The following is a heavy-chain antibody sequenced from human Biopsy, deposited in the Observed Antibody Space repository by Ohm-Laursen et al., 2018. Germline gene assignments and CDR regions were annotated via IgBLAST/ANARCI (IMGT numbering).Heavy chain of an antibody. J-gene: IGHJ6*02. CDR3: ATDFGYCGNNVCSSDFYYGMDV. D-gene: IGHD5/OR15-5a*01. Sequence: SLRLSCAASGFRFSLYRMNWVRQAPGKGLEWVSSIKNSENYTYYADSVKGRFIISRDNAKNSLYLQMDGLRVEDTAVYYCATDFGYCGNNVCSSDFYYGMDVWGQGTTVTVSS. CDR1: GFRFSLYR. V-gene: IGHV3-21*01. CDR2: IKNSENYT.